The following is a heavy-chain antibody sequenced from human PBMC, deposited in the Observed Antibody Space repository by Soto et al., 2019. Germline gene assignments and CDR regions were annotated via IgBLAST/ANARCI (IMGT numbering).Heavy chain of an antibody. V-gene: IGHV5-51*01. CDR1: GYSFTSYW. Sequence: GESLKISCKGSGYSFTSYWIGWVRQMSGKGLEWMGIIHPSDSDTRYSPSFEGQVTISADESISTAYLQWSSLKASDTAMYYCAIHSTGYEDSWGQGTLVTVSS. CDR2: IHPSDSDT. CDR3: AIHSTGYEDS. D-gene: IGHD5-12*01. J-gene: IGHJ5*02.